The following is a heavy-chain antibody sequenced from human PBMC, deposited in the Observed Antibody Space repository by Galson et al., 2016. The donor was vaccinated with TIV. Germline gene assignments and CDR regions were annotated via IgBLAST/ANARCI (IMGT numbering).Heavy chain of an antibody. V-gene: IGHV3-48*01. Sequence: SLRLSCAASGFTFSIYTMNWVRQAPGKGVEWISYISSSFTPIYYADSVRGRFTISRDNAKNSLYLQMNSLRAEDTAVYYCAREGRDGYNPYLDFWGQGTLVTVSS. CDR3: AREGRDGYNPYLDF. D-gene: IGHD5-24*01. J-gene: IGHJ4*02. CDR1: GFTFSIYT. CDR2: ISSSFTPI.